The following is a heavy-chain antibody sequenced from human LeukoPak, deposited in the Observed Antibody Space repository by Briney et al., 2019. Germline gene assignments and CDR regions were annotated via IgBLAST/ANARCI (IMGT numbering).Heavy chain of an antibody. CDR3: ATGYSSSWYYY. Sequence: SQTLSLTCTVSGGSISGYYWGWVPPPPRKGLERIGYIYTSGSTNYKPSLKSRVSISVDTSQNPFSLKMSSVSAAGTRLCVSATGYSSSWYYYWGQGTLVTVSS. J-gene: IGHJ4*02. D-gene: IGHD6-13*01. CDR2: IYTSGST. V-gene: IGHV4-4*09. CDR1: GGSISGYY.